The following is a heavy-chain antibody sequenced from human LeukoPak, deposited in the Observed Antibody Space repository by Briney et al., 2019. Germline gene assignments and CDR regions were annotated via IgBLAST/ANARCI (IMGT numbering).Heavy chain of an antibody. Sequence: PSETLSLTCTVSGGSISSYYWSWIRQPPGKGLEWIGYIYYSGSTNYNPSLKSRVTISVDTSKNQFSLKLSSVTAADTAVYYCARGRWEQLVPYFDYWGQGTLVTVSS. CDR1: GGSISSYY. CDR2: IYYSGST. V-gene: IGHV4-59*12. CDR3: ARGRWEQLVPYFDY. J-gene: IGHJ4*02. D-gene: IGHD6-13*01.